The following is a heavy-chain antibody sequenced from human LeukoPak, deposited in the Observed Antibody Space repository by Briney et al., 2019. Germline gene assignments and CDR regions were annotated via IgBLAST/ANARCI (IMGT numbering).Heavy chain of an antibody. CDR2: IIPIFGTA. V-gene: IGHV1-69*01. CDR1: GGTFSSYA. Sequence: PVKVSCKASGGTFSSYAISWVRQAPGQGLEWMGGIIPIFGTANYAQKFQGRVTITADESTSTAYMELSSLRAEDTAVYYCAREAEEYCSGGSCYAGSFDYWGQGTLVTVSS. D-gene: IGHD2-15*01. J-gene: IGHJ4*02. CDR3: AREAEEYCSGGSCYAGSFDY.